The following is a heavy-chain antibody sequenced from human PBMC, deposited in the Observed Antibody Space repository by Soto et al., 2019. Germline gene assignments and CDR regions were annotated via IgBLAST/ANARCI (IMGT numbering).Heavy chain of an antibody. CDR1: LYTLASYG. V-gene: IGHV1-18*01. D-gene: IGHD2-2*01. Sequence: ASVKVSCKASLYTLASYGIRCVRQAPEQRLEWMGWISAYNGNTNYAQKLQGRVTMTTDTSTSTAYMELRSLRSDDTAVYYCARYYCSSNSCHHGFFVHWGQGTLVTDSS. CDR3: ARYYCSSNSCHHGFFVH. CDR2: ISAYNGNT. J-gene: IGHJ4*02.